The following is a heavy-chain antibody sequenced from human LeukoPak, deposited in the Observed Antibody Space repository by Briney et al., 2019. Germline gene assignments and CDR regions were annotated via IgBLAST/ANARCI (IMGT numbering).Heavy chain of an antibody. V-gene: IGHV1-8*02. D-gene: IGHD3-10*01. CDR3: ASYYGSGSNNYGMDV. CDR2: MNPNSGNT. J-gene: IGHJ6*02. Sequence: GASVKASCKASGYTFTSYGISWVRQAPGQGLEWMGWMNPNSGNTGYAQKFQGRVTMTRNTSISTAYMELSSLRSEDTAVYYCASYYGSGSNNYGMDVWGQGTTVTVSS. CDR1: GYTFTSYG.